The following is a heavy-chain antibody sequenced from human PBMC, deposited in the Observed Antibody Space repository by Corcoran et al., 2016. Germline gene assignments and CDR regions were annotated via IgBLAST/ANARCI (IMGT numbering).Heavy chain of an antibody. Sequence: EVQLVESGGGLVQPGGSLRLSCAASGFPFSSYWMHWVRQAPGKGLVWVSRINSDGSSTSYADSVKGRFTISRDNAKNTLYLQMNSLRAEDTAVYYCARDRYGSGSWIPYYYGMDVWGQGTTVTVSS. J-gene: IGHJ6*02. V-gene: IGHV3-74*01. CDR3: ARDRYGSGSWIPYYYGMDV. CDR1: GFPFSSYW. D-gene: IGHD3-10*01. CDR2: INSDGSST.